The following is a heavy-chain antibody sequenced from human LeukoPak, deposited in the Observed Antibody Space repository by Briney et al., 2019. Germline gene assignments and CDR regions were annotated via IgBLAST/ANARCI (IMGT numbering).Heavy chain of an antibody. Sequence: GGSMRLSCAASGFTFSNHAMSWVRQAPGKGLEWVSGISSSGSSTFFADHVKGRFTISRDNAKNSLYLQMTTLQAEDTAVYYCARRSPGTSSLFYYYMDVWGKGTTVTVSS. D-gene: IGHD1-26*01. V-gene: IGHV3-23*01. CDR1: GFTFSNHA. CDR3: ARRSPGTSSLFYYYMDV. CDR2: ISSSGSST. J-gene: IGHJ6*03.